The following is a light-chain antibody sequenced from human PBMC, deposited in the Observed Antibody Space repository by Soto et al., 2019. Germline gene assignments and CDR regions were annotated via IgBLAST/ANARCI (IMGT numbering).Light chain of an antibody. J-gene: IGKJ1*01. CDR2: QVS. V-gene: IGKV2-24*01. CDR1: QSLVHRDGNTY. CDR3: MQATQSWA. Sequence: IVLTQTPLSSPVTLGQPASISCSSSQSLVHRDGNTYLSWLHQRPGQPPRLLIYQVSNRFSGVPDRFTGSGAGTDFTLKISRVEAEDVGIYYCMQATQSWAFGKGTTVEIK.